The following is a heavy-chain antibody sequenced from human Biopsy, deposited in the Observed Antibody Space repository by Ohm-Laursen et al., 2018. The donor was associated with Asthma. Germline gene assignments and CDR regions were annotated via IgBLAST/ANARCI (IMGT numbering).Heavy chain of an antibody. CDR1: GYTFTSYA. D-gene: IGHD3-9*01. V-gene: IGHV1-3*01. J-gene: IGHJ6*02. CDR3: AREAYDILTGYYGGGGMDV. CDR2: INAGNGHT. Sequence: ASVKVSCKTSGYTFTSYAMHWVRQAPGQRLEWMGWINAGNGHTKYSQKFQGRVTITRDTSASTAYMELRSLRSDDTAVYYCAREAYDILTGYYGGGGMDVWGQGTTVTVSS.